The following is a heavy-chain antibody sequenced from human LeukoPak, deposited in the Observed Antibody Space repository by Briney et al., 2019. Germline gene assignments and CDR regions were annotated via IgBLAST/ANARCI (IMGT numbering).Heavy chain of an antibody. CDR3: ARKEGGQLVNTRRWFDP. CDR2: INHSGST. CDR1: GGSISSSSYY. J-gene: IGHJ5*02. V-gene: IGHV4-39*07. Sequence: SETLSLTCIVSGGSISSSSYYWSWIRQTPGKGLEWIGEINHSGSTNYNPSLKSRVTISVATSKKQFSLKVRSVTAADTAVYYCARKEGGQLVNTRRWFDPWGQGTLVTVSS. D-gene: IGHD6-13*01.